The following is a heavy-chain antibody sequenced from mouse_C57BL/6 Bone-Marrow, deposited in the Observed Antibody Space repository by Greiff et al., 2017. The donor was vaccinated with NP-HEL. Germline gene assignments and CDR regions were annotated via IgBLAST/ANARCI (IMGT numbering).Heavy chain of an antibody. D-gene: IGHD3-3*01. CDR3: ARGGDWPNWYFDV. CDR1: GYTFTSYW. V-gene: IGHV1-69*01. Sequence: QVQLQQPGAELVMPGASVKLSCKASGYTFTSYWMHWVKQRPGQGLEWIGEIDPSDSYTNYNQKFKGKSTLTVDKSSSTAYMQLSSLTSEDSAVYYCARGGDWPNWYFDVWGTGTTVTVSS. CDR2: IDPSDSYT. J-gene: IGHJ1*03.